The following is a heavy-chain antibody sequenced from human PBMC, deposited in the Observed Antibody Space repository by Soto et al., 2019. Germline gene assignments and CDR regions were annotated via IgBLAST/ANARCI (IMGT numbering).Heavy chain of an antibody. CDR3: ARGVGSSSSGAFDI. Sequence: QVQLVQSGAEVKTPGSSVKVSCKASGGTFSSYAISWVKQAPGQGLEWMGGIIPIFGTANYAPKFQGRVTMAADKFTSTAYMELSSLRSEDTAVYYCARGVGSSSSGAFDIWGQGTMVTVSS. D-gene: IGHD6-6*01. CDR1: GGTFSSYA. J-gene: IGHJ3*02. CDR2: IIPIFGTA. V-gene: IGHV1-69*06.